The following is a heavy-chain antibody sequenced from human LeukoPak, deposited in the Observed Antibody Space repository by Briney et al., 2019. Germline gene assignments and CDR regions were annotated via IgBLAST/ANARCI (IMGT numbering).Heavy chain of an antibody. J-gene: IGHJ4*02. CDR3: ARAAVGDIVVVPPDFDY. D-gene: IGHD2-2*01. Sequence: ASVKVSCKASGYTFTGYYMHWVRQAPGQGLEWMGWINPNSGGTNYAQKFQGWVTMTRDTSISTAYMELSRLRSDDTAVYYCARAAVGDIVVVPPDFDYWGQGTLVTVSS. CDR2: INPNSGGT. V-gene: IGHV1-2*04. CDR1: GYTFTGYY.